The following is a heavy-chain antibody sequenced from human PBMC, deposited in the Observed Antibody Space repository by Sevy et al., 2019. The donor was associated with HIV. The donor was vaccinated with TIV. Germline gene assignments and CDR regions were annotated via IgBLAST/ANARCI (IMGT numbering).Heavy chain of an antibody. V-gene: IGHV3-11*04. D-gene: IGHD1-26*01. Sequence: GESLKISCAASGFTFSDYYMSWIRQAPGKGLEWVSYISSSGSTIYYADSVKGRFTISRDNAKNSLYLQMNSLRAEDTAVYYCARTRLVGATRLYFDYWGQGTPVTVSS. CDR1: GFTFSDYY. CDR2: ISSSGSTI. CDR3: ARTRLVGATRLYFDY. J-gene: IGHJ4*02.